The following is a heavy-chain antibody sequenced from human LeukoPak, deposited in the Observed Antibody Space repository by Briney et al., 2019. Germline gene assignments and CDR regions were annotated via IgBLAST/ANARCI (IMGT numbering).Heavy chain of an antibody. CDR2: IYPRDSDV. CDR1: GYNFSKYW. CDR3: ARHGPEIVVVPASIPLDY. D-gene: IGHD2-2*01. J-gene: IGHJ4*02. V-gene: IGHV5-51*01. Sequence: GESLKISCKGIGYNFSKYWIGWVRQMPGKGLEWMGIIYPRDSDVRYNPSFQGHVAISADTSISTLYLHWSSLQPSDTAIYFCARHGPEIVVVPASIPLDYWGKGTLVTVSS.